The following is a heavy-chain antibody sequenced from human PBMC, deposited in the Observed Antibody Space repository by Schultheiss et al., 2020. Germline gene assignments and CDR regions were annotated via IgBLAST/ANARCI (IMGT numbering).Heavy chain of an antibody. CDR1: GFTVSSNY. V-gene: IGHV3-53*01. Sequence: WGSLRLSCAASGFTVSSNYMSWVRQAPGKGLEWVSVIYSGGSTYYADSVKGRFTISRDNSKNTLYLQMNSLRAEDTAVYYCARARDYGDYDGTLDYWGQGTLVTVSS. J-gene: IGHJ4*02. CDR3: ARARDYGDYDGTLDY. D-gene: IGHD4-17*01. CDR2: IYSGGST.